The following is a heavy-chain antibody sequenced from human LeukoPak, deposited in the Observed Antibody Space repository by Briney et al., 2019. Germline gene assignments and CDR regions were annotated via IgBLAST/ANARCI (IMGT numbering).Heavy chain of an antibody. CDR3: AWGGYCSGGSCFDY. CDR1: GFTFSSYW. D-gene: IGHD2-15*01. Sequence: GGSLRLSCAASGFTFSSYWMHWVRQAPGKGLVWVSRINSDGSSTSYADSVKGRFTISRDNAKNTLYLQMNSPRAEDTAVYYCAWGGYCSGGSCFDYWGQGTLVTVSS. CDR2: INSDGSST. V-gene: IGHV3-74*01. J-gene: IGHJ4*02.